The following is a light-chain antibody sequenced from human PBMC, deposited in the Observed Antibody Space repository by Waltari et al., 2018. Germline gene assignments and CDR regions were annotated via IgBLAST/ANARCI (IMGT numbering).Light chain of an antibody. J-gene: IGLJ1*01. CDR2: DVT. CDR1: SSNVGGYNF. Sequence: QSALTQPASVSGSPGQSITIPCPGTSSNVGGYNFASWYQQHPVKAPKLMIYDVTNRPSGVSNRFSGSKSGNTASLTISGLQAEDEADYYCSSYASSSAHYVFGSGTKVTVL. CDR3: SSYASSSAHYV. V-gene: IGLV2-14*03.